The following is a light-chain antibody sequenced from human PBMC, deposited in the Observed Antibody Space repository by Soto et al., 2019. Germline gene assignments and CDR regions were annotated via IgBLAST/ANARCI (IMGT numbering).Light chain of an antibody. CDR1: QSVSSN. J-gene: IGKJ4*01. CDR2: GAS. CDR3: QQYKNWPPLT. Sequence: EIVMTQSPATLSVSPGERATLSCRASQSVSSNLAWYQQKPGQPPRLLIYGASTRATGIPARFSGSWSGTEYTLAIYSLQSEDFAVYYCQQYKNWPPLTVGGGTKVEIK. V-gene: IGKV3-15*01.